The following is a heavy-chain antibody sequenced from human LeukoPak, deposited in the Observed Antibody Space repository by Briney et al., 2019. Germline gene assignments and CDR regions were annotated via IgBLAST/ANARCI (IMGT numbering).Heavy chain of an antibody. CDR2: IRYDGSNK. Sequence: GGSLRLSCAASGFTFSSYGMHWVRQAPGKGLEWVAFIRYDGSNKYYADSVKGRFTISRDNSKNTLYMQINGLRAEDTAVYYCAKVVSDHYYYYMDVWGKGTTVTVSS. J-gene: IGHJ6*03. CDR1: GFTFSSYG. CDR3: AKVVSDHYYYYMDV. D-gene: IGHD2-21*01. V-gene: IGHV3-30*02.